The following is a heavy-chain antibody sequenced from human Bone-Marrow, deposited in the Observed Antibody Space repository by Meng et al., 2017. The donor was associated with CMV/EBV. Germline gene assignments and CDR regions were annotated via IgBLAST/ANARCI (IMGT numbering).Heavy chain of an antibody. CDR3: ASREGGD. Sequence: GESLKISCAASGFTFSSYWMHWVRQAPGKGLVWVSRINSDGSSTSYADSVKGRFTISRDNAKNTLYLQMNSLRVEDTAFYYCASREGGDWGQGTLVTVSS. CDR2: INSDGSST. V-gene: IGHV3-74*01. D-gene: IGHD3-10*01. CDR1: GFTFSSYW. J-gene: IGHJ4*01.